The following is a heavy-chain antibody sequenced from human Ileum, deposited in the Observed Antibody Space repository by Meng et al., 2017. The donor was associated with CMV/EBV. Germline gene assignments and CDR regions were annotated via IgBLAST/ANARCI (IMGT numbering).Heavy chain of an antibody. V-gene: IGHV4-59*11. Sequence: SEILSLTCTALGGSISTHYWSWIRQSPEKGVEWIGYIYHSGSTNYNPSLNSRVSMFIDTSRNQFFLNPYPTTAADTAVYYCAGEGRGYCDSSGCSPFGLFDPWGQGTLVTVSS. D-gene: IGHD2-2*01. CDR3: AGEGRGYCDSSGCSPFGLFDP. J-gene: IGHJ5*02. CDR1: GGSISTHY. CDR2: IYHSGST.